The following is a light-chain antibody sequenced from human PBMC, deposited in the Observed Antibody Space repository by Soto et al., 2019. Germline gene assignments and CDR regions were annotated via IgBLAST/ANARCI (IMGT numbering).Light chain of an antibody. CDR1: QSISNW. CDR2: KAS. CDR3: QQYYTYPLT. J-gene: IGKJ4*01. V-gene: IGKV1-5*03. Sequence: DIQMTQSPSTLSASVGDRVTITCRASQSISNWLAWFQRKPGKAPKVLIYKASSLESGVPSRFSGSGSGTEFTLTISSLQPDDFATYYCQQYYTYPLTFGGGTKVEIK.